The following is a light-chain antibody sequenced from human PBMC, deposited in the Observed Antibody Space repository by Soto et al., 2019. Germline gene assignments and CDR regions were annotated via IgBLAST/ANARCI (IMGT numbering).Light chain of an antibody. CDR1: QSISIW. Sequence: DIQMTQSPSNLSASVGDRVTITCRASQSISIWLAWYQQKPGKAPNLLISKAYSLESGVSSRFIGSGCGTEFTSAISILQPGDCEKHYCQQDNNCPWTFDQGTKVEIK. CDR2: KAY. CDR3: QQDNNCPWT. V-gene: IGKV1-5*03. J-gene: IGKJ1*01.